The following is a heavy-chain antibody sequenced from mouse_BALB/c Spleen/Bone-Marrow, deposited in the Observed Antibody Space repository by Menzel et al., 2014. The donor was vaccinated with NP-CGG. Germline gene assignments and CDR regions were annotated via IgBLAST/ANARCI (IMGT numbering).Heavy chain of an antibody. CDR3: ARSNYPAWFAY. CDR2: INPSTGYT. CDR1: GYTFTSYW. V-gene: IGHV1-7*01. D-gene: IGHD2-5*01. J-gene: IGHJ3*01. Sequence: VHLVESGAELAKPGASVKMSCKASGYTFTSYWMHWVKPRPGQGLEWIGYINPSTGYTEYNQKFKDKATLTADKSSSTAYMQLSSLTSEDSAVYYCARSNYPAWFAYWGQGTLVTVSA.